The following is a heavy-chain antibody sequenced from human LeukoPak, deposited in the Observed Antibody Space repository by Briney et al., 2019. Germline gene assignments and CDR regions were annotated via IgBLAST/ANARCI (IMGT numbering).Heavy chain of an antibody. J-gene: IGHJ5*01. CDR2: IYYSGTT. CDR1: GGSISSSIYY. Sequence: SETLSLTCTVSGGSISSSIYYWGWIRQPPGKGLEWIGSIYYSGTTYYNSSLKSRVTISVDTSKNQFSLNLSSVTAADTAVYYCARVPSGSGKMIDSWGQGTLVVVSS. CDR3: ARVPSGSGKMIDS. V-gene: IGHV4-39*02. D-gene: IGHD3-10*01.